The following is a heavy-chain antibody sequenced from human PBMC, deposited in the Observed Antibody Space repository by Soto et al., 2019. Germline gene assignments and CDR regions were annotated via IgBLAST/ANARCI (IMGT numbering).Heavy chain of an antibody. J-gene: IGHJ5*02. CDR1: GFTFSSYW. CDR3: ASPYSSSWSQGFDP. V-gene: IGHV3-74*01. Sequence: PGGSLRLSCAASGFTFSSYWMHWVRQAPGKGLVWVSRINSDGSSTSYADSVKGRFTISRDNAKNTLYLQMNSLRAEDTAVYYCASPYSSSWSQGFDPWGQGTLVTAPQ. D-gene: IGHD6-13*01. CDR2: INSDGSST.